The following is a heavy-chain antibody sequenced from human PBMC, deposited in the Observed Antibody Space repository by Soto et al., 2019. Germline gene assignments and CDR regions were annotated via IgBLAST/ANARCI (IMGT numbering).Heavy chain of an antibody. CDR3: ARTALGWFDP. CDR1: GGSISSYY. D-gene: IGHD2-21*02. V-gene: IGHV4-59*01. CDR2: IFYSGRSGST. J-gene: IGHJ5*02. Sequence: SETLSLTCSVSGGSISSYYWSWIRQPPGKGLEWIGYIFYSGRSGSTNHNPSFKSRVTISVDTSKNQFSLKLSSVTAADTAVYYCARTALGWFDPWGQGTLVTVSS.